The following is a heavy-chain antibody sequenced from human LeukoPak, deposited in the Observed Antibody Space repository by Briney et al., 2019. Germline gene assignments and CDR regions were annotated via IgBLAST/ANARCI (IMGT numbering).Heavy chain of an antibody. Sequence: PSETLSLTCAVHGGSFSGYYWSWIRQPPGKGLEWIGEINHSGSTNYNPSLKSRVTISVDTSKNQFSLKLSSVTAADTAVYYCARGGYGDLVDYWGQGTLVTVSS. CDR2: INHSGST. J-gene: IGHJ4*02. D-gene: IGHD4-17*01. CDR1: GGSFSGYY. V-gene: IGHV4-34*01. CDR3: ARGGYGDLVDY.